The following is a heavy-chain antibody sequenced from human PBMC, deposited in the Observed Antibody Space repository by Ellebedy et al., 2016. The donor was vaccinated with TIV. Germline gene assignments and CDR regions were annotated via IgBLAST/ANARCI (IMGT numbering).Heavy chain of an antibody. Sequence: SETLSLTXAVYGGSFSGYYWSWIRQPPGKGLEWIGEINHSGSTNYNPSLKSRVTISVDTSKNQFSLKLSSVTAADTAVYYCARHSYNWNYERGDYWGQGTLVTVSS. CDR3: ARHSYNWNYERGDY. CDR2: INHSGST. V-gene: IGHV4-34*01. CDR1: GGSFSGYY. D-gene: IGHD1-7*01. J-gene: IGHJ4*02.